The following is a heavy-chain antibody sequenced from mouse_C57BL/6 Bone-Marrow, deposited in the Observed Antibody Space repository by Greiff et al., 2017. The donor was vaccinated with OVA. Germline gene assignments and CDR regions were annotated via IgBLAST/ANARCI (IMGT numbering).Heavy chain of an antibody. D-gene: IGHD2-4*01. CDR3: ARENYGEAWFAY. V-gene: IGHV5-4*01. CDR2: ISDGGSYT. Sequence: EVQVVESGGGLVKPGGSLKLSCAASGFTFSSYAMSWVRQTPEKRLEWVATISDGGSYTYYPDNVKGRFTISRDNAKNNLYLQMSHLKSEDTAMYYCARENYGEAWFAYWGQGTLVTVSA. CDR1: GFTFSSYA. J-gene: IGHJ3*01.